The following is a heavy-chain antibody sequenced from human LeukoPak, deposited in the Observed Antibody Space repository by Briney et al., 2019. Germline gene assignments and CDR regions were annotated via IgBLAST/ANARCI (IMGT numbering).Heavy chain of an antibody. CDR2: IYTSGRT. V-gene: IGHV4-61*09. J-gene: IGHJ4*02. CDR3: ARDADRHNWNDDVGDY. D-gene: IGHD1-1*01. Sequence: PSETLSLTCTVSGGSISGGLYYWSWIRQPAGKGLEWIGHIYTSGRTNYNPSLRSRVTISLDTSNNQFSLNLYSVTAADTAVYYCARDADRHNWNDDVGDYWGQGTPVTVSS. CDR1: GGSISGGLYY.